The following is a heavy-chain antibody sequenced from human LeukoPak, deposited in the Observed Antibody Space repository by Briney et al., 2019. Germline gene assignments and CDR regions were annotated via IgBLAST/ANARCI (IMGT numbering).Heavy chain of an antibody. Sequence: PSETLSLTCTVSGGSISSYYWSWIRQPPGKGLEWIGYIYYSGSTNYNPSLKSRVTISVDTSKNQFSLKLSSVTAADTAVYYCARESDFWSGPLDYWGQGTLVTVSS. CDR1: GGSISSYY. CDR3: ARESDFWSGPLDY. CDR2: IYYSGST. D-gene: IGHD3-3*01. V-gene: IGHV4-59*01. J-gene: IGHJ4*02.